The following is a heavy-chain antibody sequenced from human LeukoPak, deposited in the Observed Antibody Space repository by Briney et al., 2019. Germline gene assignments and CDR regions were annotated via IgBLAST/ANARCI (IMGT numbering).Heavy chain of an antibody. CDR2: VRYDESNE. J-gene: IGHJ4*02. CDR3: AKDRRTNGV. V-gene: IGHV3-30*02. CDR1: GFVFSNYG. D-gene: IGHD2-8*01. Sequence: PGGSLRLSCQTSGFVFSNYGMHWVRQAPGKGLEWVAFVRYDESNEYYADSVKGRFTISRDNSRNTLYLQMNSLRAEDTGVYSCAKDRRTNGVWGQGTLVTVSS.